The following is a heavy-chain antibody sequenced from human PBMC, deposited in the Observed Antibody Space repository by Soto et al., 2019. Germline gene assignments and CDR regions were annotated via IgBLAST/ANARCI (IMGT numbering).Heavy chain of an antibody. D-gene: IGHD3-22*01. CDR1: GGSFSGYY. J-gene: IGHJ6*02. CDR2: INHSGST. Sequence: PSETLSLTCAVYGGSFSGYYWSWIRQPPGKGLEWIGEINHSGSTNYNPSLKSRVTISVDTSKNQFSLKLSSVTAADTAVYYCARDSPPSLYYDSSGYGRTSYYGMDVWGQGTTVTVSS. CDR3: ARDSPPSLYYDSSGYGRTSYYGMDV. V-gene: IGHV4-34*01.